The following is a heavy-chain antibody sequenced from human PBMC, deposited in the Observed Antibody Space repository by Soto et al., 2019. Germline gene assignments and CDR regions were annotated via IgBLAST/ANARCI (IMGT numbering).Heavy chain of an antibody. D-gene: IGHD3-22*01. V-gene: IGHV4-59*01. CDR1: GGSISSYY. J-gene: IGHJ4*02. Sequence: SETLSLTCTVSGGSISSYYWSWIRQPPGKGLEWIGYIYYSGSTNYNPSPKSRVTISVDTSKNQFSLKLSSVTAADTAVYYCAREERSRYYYDSSGYQSAYYFDYWGQGTLVTVS. CDR2: IYYSGST. CDR3: AREERSRYYYDSSGYQSAYYFDY.